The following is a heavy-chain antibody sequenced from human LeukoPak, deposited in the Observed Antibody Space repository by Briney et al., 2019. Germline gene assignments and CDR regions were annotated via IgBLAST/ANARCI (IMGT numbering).Heavy chain of an antibody. CDR2: VHLSGRT. Sequence: PSGTLSLTCGVSGGSISSTNWWTWVRQPPGEGLEWIGEVHLSGRTNYNPSLESRVTMSVDMSENHISLKLTSVTAADTAVYYCARDVGRGWSSFDFWGQGTLVTVSS. D-gene: IGHD6-19*01. V-gene: IGHV4-4*02. J-gene: IGHJ4*02. CDR1: GGSISSTNW. CDR3: ARDVGRGWSSFDF.